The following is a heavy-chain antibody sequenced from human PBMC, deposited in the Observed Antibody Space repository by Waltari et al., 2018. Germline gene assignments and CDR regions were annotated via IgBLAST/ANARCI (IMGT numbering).Heavy chain of an antibody. D-gene: IGHD2-21*02. CDR1: GYSFITNY. Sequence: QVQLVQSGTEVKKPGASVTVSCKASGYSFITNYVHWVRQAPGQGLEWMGWINPMTGVTKYAQKFEGRLTVSRDTDIRTAYMELSKLKSDDTAVYYCARDGSCGGDCYVNAFDIWGQGTVVTVSS. J-gene: IGHJ3*02. CDR3: ARDGSCGGDCYVNAFDI. CDR2: INPMTGVT. V-gene: IGHV1-2*02.